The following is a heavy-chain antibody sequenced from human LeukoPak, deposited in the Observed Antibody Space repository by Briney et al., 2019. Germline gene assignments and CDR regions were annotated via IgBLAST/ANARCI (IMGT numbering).Heavy chain of an antibody. D-gene: IGHD3-22*01. V-gene: IGHV1-18*01. CDR2: ISAYNGNT. CDR1: GYTFTSYG. CDR3: ATVLLSSSGYYYSYFDY. J-gene: IGHJ4*02. Sequence: ASVKVSCKASGYTFTSYGISWVRQAPGQGLEWVGWISAYNGNTNYAQKLQGRVTMTEDTSTDTAYMELSSLRSEDTAVYYCATVLLSSSGYYYSYFDYWGQGTLVTVSS.